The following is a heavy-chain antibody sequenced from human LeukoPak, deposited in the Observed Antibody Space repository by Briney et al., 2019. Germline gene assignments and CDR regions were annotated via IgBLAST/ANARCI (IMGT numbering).Heavy chain of an antibody. V-gene: IGHV3-21*01. D-gene: IGHD2-2*01. J-gene: IGHJ4*02. Sequence: GGSLRLSCAASGFTFSSYAMHWVRQAPGKGLEWVSSISSSSSYIYYADSVKGRFTISRDNAKNSLYLQMNSLRAEDTAVYYCAILQRALVDYWGQGTLVTVSS. CDR2: ISSSSSYI. CDR1: GFTFSSYA. CDR3: AILQRALVDY.